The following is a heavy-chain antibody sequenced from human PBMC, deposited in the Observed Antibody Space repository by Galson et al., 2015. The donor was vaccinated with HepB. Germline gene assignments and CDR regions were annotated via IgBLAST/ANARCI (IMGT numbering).Heavy chain of an antibody. Sequence: SVKVSCKASGYTFTSYAMHWVRQAPGQRLEWMGWINAGNGNTKYSQKFQGRVTITRDTSASTAYMELSSLRSEDTAVYYCARSGLYYYDSSGWFDYWGQGTLVTVSS. CDR3: ARSGLYYYDSSGWFDY. CDR2: INAGNGNT. V-gene: IGHV1-3*01. CDR1: GYTFTSYA. D-gene: IGHD3-22*01. J-gene: IGHJ4*02.